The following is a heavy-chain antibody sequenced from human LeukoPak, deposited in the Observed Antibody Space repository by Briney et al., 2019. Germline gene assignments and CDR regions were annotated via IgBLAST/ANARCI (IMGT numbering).Heavy chain of an antibody. CDR1: GFSFSSYY. CDR2: IRQDGSEE. V-gene: IGHV3-7*03. Sequence: GGSLRLSCAASGFSFSSYYMTWVRQAPGKGLEWVANIRQDGSEENYADSVKGRFTISRDNAKNSLYLQMNSLRAEDTAVYYCAKEGFWGQGTLVTVSS. CDR3: AKEGF. J-gene: IGHJ4*02.